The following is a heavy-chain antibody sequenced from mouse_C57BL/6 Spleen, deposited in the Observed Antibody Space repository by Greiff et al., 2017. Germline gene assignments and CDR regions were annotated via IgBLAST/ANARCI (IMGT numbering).Heavy chain of an antibody. V-gene: IGHV1-61*01. CDR1: GYTFTSYW. Sequence: QVQLQQSGAELVRPGSSVKLSCKASGYTFTSYWMDWVKQRPGQGLEWIGNIYPSDSETHYNQKFKDKATLTVDKSSSTAYMQLSSLTSEDSAVYYGARDWDSYFDYWGQGTTLTVSS. CDR2: IYPSDSET. CDR3: ARDWDSYFDY. J-gene: IGHJ2*01. D-gene: IGHD4-1*01.